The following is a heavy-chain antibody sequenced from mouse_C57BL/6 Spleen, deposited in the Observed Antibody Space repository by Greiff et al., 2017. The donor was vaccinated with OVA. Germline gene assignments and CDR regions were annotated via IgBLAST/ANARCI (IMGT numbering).Heavy chain of an antibody. CDR3: ARSSPWFAY. CDR1: GFTFSDYG. Sequence: EVNLVESGGGLVKPGGSLKLSCAASGFTFSDYGMHWVRQAPEKGLEWVAYISSGSSTIYYADTVKGRFTISRDNAKNTLFLQMTSLRSEDTAMYYCARSSPWFAYWGQGTLVTVSA. CDR2: ISSGSSTI. V-gene: IGHV5-17*01. J-gene: IGHJ3*01.